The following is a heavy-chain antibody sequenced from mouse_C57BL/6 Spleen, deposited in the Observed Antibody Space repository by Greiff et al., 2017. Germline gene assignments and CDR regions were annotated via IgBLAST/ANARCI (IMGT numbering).Heavy chain of an antibody. CDR1: GFTFSSYA. D-gene: IGHD4-1*01. J-gene: IGHJ3*01. CDR2: ISDGGSYT. V-gene: IGHV5-4*01. CDR3: ARDGTGPFFAY. Sequence: EVKLVESGGGLVKPGGSLKLSCAASGFTFSSYAMSWVRQTPEKRLEWVATISDGGSYTYYPDNVKGRFTISRDNAKNNLYLQMSHLKSEDTAMYYCARDGTGPFFAYWDQGTLVTVSA.